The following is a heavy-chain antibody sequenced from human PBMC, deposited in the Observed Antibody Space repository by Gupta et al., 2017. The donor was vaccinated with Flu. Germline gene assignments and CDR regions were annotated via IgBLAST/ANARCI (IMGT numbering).Heavy chain of an antibody. V-gene: IGHV1-46*01. CDR1: GYTFSSHH. J-gene: IGHJ3*02. CDR2: ISPSGGST. Sequence: VQLVQSGAEVKKPGASVKVSCKASGYTFSSHHIHWVRQAPGQGLEWMGIISPSGGSTIYAQKFQGRATMTRDTSTSTVYMELSSLRSEDTAVYYCATTVVKGGAFDIWGQGTMVTVSS. CDR3: ATTVVKGGAFDI. D-gene: IGHD4-23*01.